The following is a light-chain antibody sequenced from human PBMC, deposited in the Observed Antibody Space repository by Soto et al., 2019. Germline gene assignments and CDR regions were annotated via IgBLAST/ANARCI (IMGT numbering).Light chain of an antibody. V-gene: IGKV1-5*03. J-gene: IGKJ4*01. Sequence: DIQMTQSPSTLSASVGDRVTITCRASQTIINWLAWYQQKPGKAPKLLIYKASTLRSGVPSRFSGSGSGTDFNLKINSLQLEDFATYFFQTTFTTPLIFGGVTKVDI. CDR3: QTTFTTPLI. CDR1: QTIINW. CDR2: KAS.